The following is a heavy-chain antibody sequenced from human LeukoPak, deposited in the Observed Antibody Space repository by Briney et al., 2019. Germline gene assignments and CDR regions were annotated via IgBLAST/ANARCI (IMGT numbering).Heavy chain of an antibody. CDR2: LYSGGST. CDR1: GFTISSNY. Sequence: GGSLRLYCSASGFTISSNYMSWLRPAPGKGLEWVSVLYSGGSTYYANSVKGRFTISRDNSKNTLYLQMNSLRAEDTAVYYWARVGSGGFHHYFDYWGQGTLVTVSS. CDR3: ARVGSGGFHHYFDY. J-gene: IGHJ4*02. V-gene: IGHV3-53*01. D-gene: IGHD2-15*01.